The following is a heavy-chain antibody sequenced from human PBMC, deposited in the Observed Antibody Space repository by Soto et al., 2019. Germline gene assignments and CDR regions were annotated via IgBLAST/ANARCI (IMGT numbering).Heavy chain of an antibody. V-gene: IGHV3-30-3*01. CDR2: ISYDGSNK. D-gene: IGHD6-19*01. Sequence: GGSLRLSCAASGFTFSSYAMHWVRQAPGKGLEWVAVISYDGSNKYYADSVKGRFTISRDNSKNTLYLQMNSLRAEDTAVYYCARDLGSGSSGWYYYFDYWGQGTLVTVSS. CDR1: GFTFSSYA. J-gene: IGHJ4*02. CDR3: ARDLGSGSSGWYYYFDY.